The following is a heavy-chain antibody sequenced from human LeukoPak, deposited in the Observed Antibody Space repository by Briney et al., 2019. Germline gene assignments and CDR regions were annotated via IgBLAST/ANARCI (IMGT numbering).Heavy chain of an antibody. Sequence: GGSLRLSCAASGFTFSNVWMSWVRQAPGKGLEWVGRIRSKIDGETTDYAAPVKGRSTISRDDSKNTLYLQMNSLKTEDTAVYYCTTERNYYFDYWGQGTLVTVSS. J-gene: IGHJ4*02. CDR2: IRSKIDGETT. CDR1: GFTFSNVW. V-gene: IGHV3-15*01. CDR3: TTERNYYFDY.